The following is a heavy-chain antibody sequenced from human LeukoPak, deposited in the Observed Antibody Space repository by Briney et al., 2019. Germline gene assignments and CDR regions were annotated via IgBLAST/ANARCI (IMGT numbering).Heavy chain of an antibody. CDR2: INPSGGTT. J-gene: IGHJ4*02. Sequence: ASVKVSCKASGYTFTSHGISWVRQAPGQGREWMGIINPSGGTTNYAQKFQGRVTMTRDTSTSTVYMDLSSLRSEDTAVYYCARDLSHRYYHRTGYAFDYWGQGTLVTVSS. CDR1: GYTFTSHG. CDR3: ARDLSHRYYHRTGYAFDY. V-gene: IGHV1-46*01. D-gene: IGHD3-22*01.